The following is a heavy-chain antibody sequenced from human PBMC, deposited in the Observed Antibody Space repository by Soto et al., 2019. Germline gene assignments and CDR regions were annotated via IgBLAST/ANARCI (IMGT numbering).Heavy chain of an antibody. J-gene: IGHJ3*02. CDR1: GFTFSNAW. V-gene: IGHV3-15*01. D-gene: IGHD2-21*02. CDR2: IKSKTDGGTT. Sequence: EVQLVESGGGLVKPGGSLRLSCAASGFTFSNAWMSWVRQAPGKGLEWVGRIKSKTDGGTTDYAAPVKGRFTISRDDSKNTLYVQMNSLKTEDTAVYYCTTDVSAKLAFDIWGLGTMVTVSS. CDR3: TTDVSAKLAFDI.